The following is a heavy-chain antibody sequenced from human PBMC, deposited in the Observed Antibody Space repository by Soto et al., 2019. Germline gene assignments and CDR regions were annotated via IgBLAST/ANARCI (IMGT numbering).Heavy chain of an antibody. J-gene: IGHJ6*02. CDR2: IIPIFGTA. D-gene: IGHD3-10*01. V-gene: IGHV1-69*12. CDR1: GGTFSSYA. CDR3: AREGGSGNYRYYAMDV. Sequence: QVQLVQSGAEVKKPGSSVKVSCKASGGTFSSYAISWVRQAPGQGLEWMGGIIPIFGTANYAQKFQGRVTITADESTSTAYMGLSSLRSEHTAVYYCAREGGSGNYRYYAMDVWGQGTTVTVSS.